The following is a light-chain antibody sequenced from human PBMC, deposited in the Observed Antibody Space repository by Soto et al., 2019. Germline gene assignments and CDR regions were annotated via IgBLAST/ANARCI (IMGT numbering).Light chain of an antibody. CDR3: SSYTCGSTYG. Sequence: YPAPTYEPPGHSITIPCTGTTSDVSGYNYGSWYQQNLGKAPNLMIYGVSNRPSGVSKRISGSKSGNTASLTISGPQAKDEADYYCSSYTCGSTYGFGTGAKVTVL. CDR2: GVS. V-gene: IGLV2-14*01. CDR1: TSDVSGYNY. J-gene: IGLJ1*01.